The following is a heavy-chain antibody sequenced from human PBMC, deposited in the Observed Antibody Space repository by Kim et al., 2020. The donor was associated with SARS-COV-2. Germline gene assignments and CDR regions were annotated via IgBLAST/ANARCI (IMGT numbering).Heavy chain of an antibody. D-gene: IGHD3-16*01. Sequence: SQTLSLTCAISGDSVSSNNAAWNWIRQSPSRGLEWLGRTYYRSKWFNDYALSVKSRITINPDTSKNHFSLELSSVTPEDTAVCYCANGGSGLGGMNVWGQGTTVTVSS. J-gene: IGHJ6*02. V-gene: IGHV6-1*01. CDR2: TYYRSKWFN. CDR1: GDSVSSNNAA. CDR3: ANGGSGLGGMNV.